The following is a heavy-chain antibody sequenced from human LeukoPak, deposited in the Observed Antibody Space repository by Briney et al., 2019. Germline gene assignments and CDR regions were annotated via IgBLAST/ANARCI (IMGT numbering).Heavy chain of an antibody. CDR3: ARNLWFGESSDAFDM. V-gene: IGHV1-2*02. D-gene: IGHD3-10*01. J-gene: IGHJ3*02. Sequence: GASVKVSCKVSGYTLSELSMHWVRQAPGQGLEWMGWINPKSGGTNYAQKFQGRVTMTRDTSISTAYMDMSSLRSDDTAVYYCARNLWFGESSDAFDMWGQGTMVTVSS. CDR2: INPKSGGT. CDR1: GYTLSELS.